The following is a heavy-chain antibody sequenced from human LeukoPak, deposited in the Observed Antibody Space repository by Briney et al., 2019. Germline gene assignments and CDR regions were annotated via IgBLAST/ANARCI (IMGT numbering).Heavy chain of an antibody. V-gene: IGHV3-23*01. CDR1: GFTFSSFW. D-gene: IGHD6-19*01. CDR2: ISGSGGST. CDR3: AKDILGIAVAGIFDY. Sequence: GGSLRLSCAASGFTFSSFWMSWVRQAPGKGLEWVSAISGSGGSTYYADSVEGRFTISRDNSKNTLYLQMNSLRAEDTAVYYCAKDILGIAVAGIFDYWGQGTLVTVSS. J-gene: IGHJ4*02.